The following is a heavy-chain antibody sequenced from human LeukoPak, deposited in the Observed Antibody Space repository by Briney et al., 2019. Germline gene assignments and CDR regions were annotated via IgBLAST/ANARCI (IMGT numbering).Heavy chain of an antibody. J-gene: IGHJ6*02. CDR2: VSYDGSKQ. CDR3: AKDNWQRLVRGYYGMDV. D-gene: IGHD6-13*01. Sequence: GGSLRLSCAASGITIESYGMHWVRQAPGKGLDWVAVVSYDGSKQYYADSVKGRFTISRDNSKNTVYLQMNSLRAEDTAIYYCAKDNWQRLVRGYYGMDVWGQGTTVTVSS. CDR1: GITIESYG. V-gene: IGHV3-30*18.